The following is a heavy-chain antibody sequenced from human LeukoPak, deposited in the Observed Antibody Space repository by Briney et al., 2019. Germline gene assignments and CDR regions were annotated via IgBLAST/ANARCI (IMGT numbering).Heavy chain of an antibody. CDR3: AGQITPDAFDI. CDR1: GYSFTSYW. D-gene: IGHD5-24*01. CDR2: IYPGESDT. V-gene: IGHV5-51*01. Sequence: RGASLKISCEGSGYSFTSYWIGWVRQLPGKGLEWMGIIYPGESDTRYSPSFQGQVTLSADKSLSTAYLQWSSLKASDTAMYYCAGQITPDAFDIWGQGTMVTVSS. J-gene: IGHJ3*02.